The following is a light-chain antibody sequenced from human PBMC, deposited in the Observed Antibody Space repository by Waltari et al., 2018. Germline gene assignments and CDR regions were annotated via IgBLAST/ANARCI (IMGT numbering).Light chain of an antibody. CDR1: SLRRYT. Sequence: SSELTQDPAVSVALGQTVSITCQGDSLRRYTPSWYQQRPGHAPILILYGQDNRPSGIPDRFSGSTSGNTASLTITGAQAEDEADYYCLSRDTTSTRVFGGGTRLTV. CDR2: GQD. J-gene: IGLJ3*02. V-gene: IGLV3-19*01. CDR3: LSRDTTSTRV.